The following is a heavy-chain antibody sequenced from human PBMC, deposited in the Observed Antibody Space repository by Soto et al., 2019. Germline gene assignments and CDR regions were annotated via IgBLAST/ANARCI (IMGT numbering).Heavy chain of an antibody. D-gene: IGHD6-19*01. CDR2: ISAYNGNT. Sequence: ASVKVSCKASGYTFTSYGISWVRQAPGQGLEWMGWISAYNGNTNYAQKLQGRVTMTTDTSTSTAYMELRSLRSDDTAVYYCARDTLIAVAGHYYYYYGMDVWGQGTTVTVSS. CDR1: GYTFTSYG. J-gene: IGHJ6*02. CDR3: ARDTLIAVAGHYYYYYGMDV. V-gene: IGHV1-18*01.